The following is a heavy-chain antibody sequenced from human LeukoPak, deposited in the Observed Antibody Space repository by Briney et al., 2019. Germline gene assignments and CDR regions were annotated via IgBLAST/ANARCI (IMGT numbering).Heavy chain of an antibody. CDR1: GFTFSSYS. J-gene: IGHJ3*02. Sequence: GGSLRLSCAASGFTFSSYSMNWVRQAPGKGLEWVSSISSSSSYIYYADSVKGRFTISRDNAKNSLYLQMNSLRAEDTAVYYCARAYSSSGGAFDIWGQGTMVTVSS. CDR3: ARAYSSSGGAFDI. CDR2: ISSSSSYI. D-gene: IGHD6-13*01. V-gene: IGHV3-21*01.